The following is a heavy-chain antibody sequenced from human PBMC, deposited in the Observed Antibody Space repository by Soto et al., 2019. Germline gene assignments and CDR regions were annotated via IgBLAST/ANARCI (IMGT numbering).Heavy chain of an antibody. CDR3: ARDRTTSPSYYYGMDV. CDR1: GGSVGSGSYY. J-gene: IGHJ6*01. V-gene: IGHV4-61*01. Sequence: QVQLQESGPGLVKPSETLSLTCTVSGGSVGSGSYYWSWIRQPPGKGLEWIGYIYYSGSTNYNPSLKGRVTISVDTSKNQFSLKLSSVTAADTAVYYCARDRTTSPSYYYGMDVW. CDR2: IYYSGST. D-gene: IGHD4-17*01.